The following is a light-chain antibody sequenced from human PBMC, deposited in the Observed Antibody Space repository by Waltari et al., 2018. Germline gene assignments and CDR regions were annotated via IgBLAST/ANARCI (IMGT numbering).Light chain of an antibody. V-gene: IGKV3-15*01. J-gene: IGKJ5*01. CDR2: SAS. CDR1: QSVSSR. CDR3: QQSNKWPVT. Sequence: IVMSQFPDTLSVSPGERATFPCRARQSVSSRLAWYQQKPGQPPRLLIYSASASATGVPARFSGSESGTEFTLTISSLQFEDFAVYYCQQSNKWPVTFGQGTRLEI.